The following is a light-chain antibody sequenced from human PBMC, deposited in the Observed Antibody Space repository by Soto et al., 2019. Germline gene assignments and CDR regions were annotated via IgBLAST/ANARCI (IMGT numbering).Light chain of an antibody. J-gene: IGLJ1*01. Sequence: QSALTQPASVSGSPGQSIAISCTGTSSDVGGYDYVSWYQQHPDKAPKLIICEVTKRPSGVSNRFSGSKSGNTASLTISGLQPDDEADYYCSSHTSGDTRVFGSGTKVTVL. CDR3: SSHTSGDTRV. CDR1: SSDVGGYDY. V-gene: IGLV2-14*01. CDR2: EVT.